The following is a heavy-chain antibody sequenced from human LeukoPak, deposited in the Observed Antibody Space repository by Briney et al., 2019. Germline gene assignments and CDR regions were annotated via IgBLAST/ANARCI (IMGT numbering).Heavy chain of an antibody. D-gene: IGHD3-16*01. J-gene: IGHJ4*02. V-gene: IGHV3-21*01. CDR3: IRDLFDDYSLDY. Sequence: GGSLRLSCAASGFTFSSYSMNWVRQAPGKGLEWVSSINSDSSLMFYAESVKGRFTISRDNARNSLYLQVNSLRAEDTAVYYCIRDLFDDYSLDYWGQGALVTVSS. CDR1: GFTFSSYS. CDR2: INSDSSLM.